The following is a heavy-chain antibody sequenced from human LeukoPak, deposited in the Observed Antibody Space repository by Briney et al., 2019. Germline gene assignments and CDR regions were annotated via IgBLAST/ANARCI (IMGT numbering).Heavy chain of an antibody. CDR1: GYTFTGYY. D-gene: IGHD2-2*01. CDR3: ARDWQDIVVVPAAIPDWFDP. J-gene: IGHJ5*02. CDR2: ISAYNGNT. Sequence: ASVKVSCKASGYTFTGYYMHWVRQAPGQGLEWMGWISAYNGNTNYAQKLQGRVTMTTDTSTSTAYMELRSLRSDDTAVYYCARDWQDIVVVPAAIPDWFDPWGQGTLVTVSS. V-gene: IGHV1-18*04.